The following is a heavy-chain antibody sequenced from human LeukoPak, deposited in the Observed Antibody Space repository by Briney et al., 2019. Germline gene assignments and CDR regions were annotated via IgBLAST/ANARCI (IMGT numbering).Heavy chain of an antibody. D-gene: IGHD3-10*01. V-gene: IGHV4-34*01. Sequence: PSETLSLTCAVYGGSFSGYYWSWIRQPPGKGLEWIGEINHSGSTNYNPSLKSRVTISVDTSENQFSLKLSSVTAADTAVYYCASKRRGAFDIWGQGTMVTVSS. CDR1: GGSFSGYY. CDR2: INHSGST. CDR3: ASKRRGAFDI. J-gene: IGHJ3*02.